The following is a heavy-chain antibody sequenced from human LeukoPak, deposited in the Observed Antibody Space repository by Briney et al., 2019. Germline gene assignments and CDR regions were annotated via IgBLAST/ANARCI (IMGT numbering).Heavy chain of an antibody. CDR3: AKDLSAVCSSGCDAFDI. J-gene: IGHJ3*02. Sequence: GGSLRLSCAASGFTFSSYAMSWVRQAPGKGLEWVSAISGSGGSTYYADSVKGRFTISRDNSKNTLYLQMNSLRAEDTAVYYCAKDLSAVCSSGCDAFDIWGQGTMATVSS. CDR2: ISGSGGST. D-gene: IGHD6-19*01. CDR1: GFTFSSYA. V-gene: IGHV3-23*01.